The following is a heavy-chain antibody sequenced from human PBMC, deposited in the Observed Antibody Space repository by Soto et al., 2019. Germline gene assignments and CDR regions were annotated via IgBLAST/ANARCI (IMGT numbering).Heavy chain of an antibody. CDR2: INPSGGST. Sequence: GASVKVSCKASGGTFSSYAISWVRQAPGQGLEWMGIINPSGGSTSYAQKFQGRVTMTRDTSTSTVYMELSSLRSEDTAVYYCAREALLRYFDWLSLGEGSAYFDYWGQGTLVTVSS. CDR1: GGTFSSYA. CDR3: AREALLRYFDWLSLGEGSAYFDY. V-gene: IGHV1-46*03. D-gene: IGHD3-9*01. J-gene: IGHJ4*02.